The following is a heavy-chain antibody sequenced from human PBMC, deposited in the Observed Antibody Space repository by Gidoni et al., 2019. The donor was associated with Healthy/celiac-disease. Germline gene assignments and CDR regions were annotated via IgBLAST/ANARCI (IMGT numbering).Heavy chain of an antibody. D-gene: IGHD1-26*01. J-gene: IGHJ5*02. CDR3: AVRVGATSNWFDP. CDR2: INHSGST. CDR1: GGSFSGYY. V-gene: IGHV4-34*01. Sequence: QVQLQQCGAGLLKPSETLSLTCAVYGGSFSGYYWSWIRQPPGKGLEWIGEINHSGSTNYNPSLKSRVTISVDTSKNQFSLKLSSVTAAETAVYYCAVRVGATSNWFDPWGQGTLVTVSS.